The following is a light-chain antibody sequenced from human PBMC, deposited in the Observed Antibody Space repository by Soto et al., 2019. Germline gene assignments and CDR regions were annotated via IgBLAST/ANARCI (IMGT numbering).Light chain of an antibody. V-gene: IGKV3-20*01. CDR2: GAS. Sequence: EIVLTQSPGTLSLSPGERATLSCRASQSVSSSYLAWYQQKPGQAPRLLIYGASSRATGILDRFSGSGSGPDFTLTISRLEPEDFEVYYCQQYGSSPPLYTFGQGTKLEIK. CDR1: QSVSSSY. J-gene: IGKJ2*01. CDR3: QQYGSSPPLYT.